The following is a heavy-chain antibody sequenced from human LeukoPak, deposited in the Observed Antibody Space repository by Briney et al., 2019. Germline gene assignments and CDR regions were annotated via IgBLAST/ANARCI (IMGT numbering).Heavy chain of an antibody. CDR3: AKDAGYSSSWYLDY. V-gene: IGHV3-23*01. D-gene: IGHD6-13*01. CDR1: GFTFSSYA. CDR2: ISGSGGST. Sequence: GRSLRLSCAASGFTFSSYAMSWVRQAPGKGLEWVSAISGSGGSTYYADSVKGRFTISRDNSKNTLYLQMNSLRAEDTAVYYCAKDAGYSSSWYLDYWGQGTLVTVSS. J-gene: IGHJ4*02.